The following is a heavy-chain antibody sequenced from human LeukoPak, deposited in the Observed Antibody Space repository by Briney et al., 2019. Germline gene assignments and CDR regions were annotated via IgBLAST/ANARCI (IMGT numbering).Heavy chain of an antibody. Sequence: ASVKVSCKASGYTFTSYGISWVRQAPGQGLEWMGWISAYNGNTNYAQKLQGRVTMTTDTSTNTAYMELRSLRSDDTAVYYCAKFFCNNGVCHRAFDIWGQGTMVTVSS. CDR2: ISAYNGNT. D-gene: IGHD2-8*01. J-gene: IGHJ3*02. CDR3: AKFFCNNGVCHRAFDI. CDR1: GYTFTSYG. V-gene: IGHV1-18*01.